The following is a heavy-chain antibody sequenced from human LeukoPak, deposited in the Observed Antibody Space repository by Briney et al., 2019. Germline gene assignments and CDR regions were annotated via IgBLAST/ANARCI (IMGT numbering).Heavy chain of an antibody. CDR1: VEPLSNYF. Sequence: SETLYLTCAVYVEPLSNYFWSWIRQSPGKGLEWIGEINHSGSTNYNSSLTSRVTISVDTSKNQFSLNLSSVTAADTAIYYCARGLGQYDYWGQGTLVTVSS. J-gene: IGHJ4*02. CDR2: INHSGST. CDR3: ARGLGQYDY. V-gene: IGHV4-34*01. D-gene: IGHD5-24*01.